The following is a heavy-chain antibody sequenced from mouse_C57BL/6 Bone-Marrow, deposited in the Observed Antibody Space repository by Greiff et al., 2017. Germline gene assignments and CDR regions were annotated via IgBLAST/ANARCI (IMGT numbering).Heavy chain of an antibody. CDR3: ARWYYGSSYGFAY. Sequence: VHLVESGAELVRPGTSVKVSCKASGYAFTNYLIEWVKQRPGQGLEWIGVINPGSGGTHYNEKFKGKATLTADKSSSTAYMQLSSLTSEDSAVYFCARWYYGSSYGFAYWGQGTLVTVSA. CDR2: INPGSGGT. J-gene: IGHJ3*01. CDR1: GYAFTNYL. D-gene: IGHD1-1*01. V-gene: IGHV1-54*01.